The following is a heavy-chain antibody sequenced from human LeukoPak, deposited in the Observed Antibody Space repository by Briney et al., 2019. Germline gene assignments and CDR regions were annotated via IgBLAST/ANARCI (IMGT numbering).Heavy chain of an antibody. CDR2: IYYSGST. D-gene: IGHD6-13*01. CDR1: GGSISSNSYY. CDR3: ARGVQWTLLGSSWFFDY. J-gene: IGHJ4*02. V-gene: IGHV4-61*05. Sequence: SETLSLTCAVSGGSISSNSYYWGWIRQPPGKGLEWIRYIYYSGSTNYNPSLNGRVTISVNTSKNQFSLKLSSVTAADTAVYYCARGVQWTLLGSSWFFDYWGQGTLVTVSS.